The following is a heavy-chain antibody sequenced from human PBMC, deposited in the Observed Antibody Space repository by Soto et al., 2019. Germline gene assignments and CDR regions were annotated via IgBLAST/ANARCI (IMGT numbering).Heavy chain of an antibody. D-gene: IGHD2-8*01. CDR1: GGSISSSKYY. V-gene: IGHV4-39*01. CDR2: IYYSGST. Sequence: LQLQESGPGLVKPSETLSLTCTVSGGSISSSKYYWGWIGEPPGKGLEWIGSIYYSGSTYYNPSLKSRVTISVDTSKNQFSLKLSSVTAADTAVYYCARHEWAKPFDYWGQGTLVTVSS. CDR3: ARHEWAKPFDY. J-gene: IGHJ4*02.